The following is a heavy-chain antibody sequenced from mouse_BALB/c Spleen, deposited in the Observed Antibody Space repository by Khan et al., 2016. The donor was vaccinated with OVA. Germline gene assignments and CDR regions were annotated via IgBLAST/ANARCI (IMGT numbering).Heavy chain of an antibody. CDR2: ISYSGNT. Sequence: VQLKESGPGLVKPSQSLSLTCTVTGYSITSDYAWNWIRQFPGNKLEWMGYISYSGNTKYNPSLKSRISITRDTSKNQFFLQLNFVTIEDTATYYCARIQGEDFDYWGQGTTLTVSS. V-gene: IGHV3-2*02. J-gene: IGHJ2*01. D-gene: IGHD3-2*02. CDR1: GYSITSDYA. CDR3: ARIQGEDFDY.